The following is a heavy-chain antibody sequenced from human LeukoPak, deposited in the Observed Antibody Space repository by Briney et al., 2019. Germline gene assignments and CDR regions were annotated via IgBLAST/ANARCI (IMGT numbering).Heavy chain of an antibody. D-gene: IGHD2-8*01. CDR1: GFTFSSYG. V-gene: IGHV3-30*19. CDR2: ISYDGSNK. CDR3: ARPALGYCDKGVCHRVPTWFDP. J-gene: IGHJ5*02. Sequence: PGGSLRLSCAASGFTFSSYGMHWVRQAPGKGLKWVALISYDGSNKNYADSVEGRFTISRDNSKNTLYLQMNSLTAEDTAVYYCARPALGYCDKGVCHRVPTWFDPWGQGTLVSVSS.